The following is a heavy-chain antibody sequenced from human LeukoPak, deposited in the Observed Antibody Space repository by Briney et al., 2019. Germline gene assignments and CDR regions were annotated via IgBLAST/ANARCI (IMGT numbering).Heavy chain of an antibody. D-gene: IGHD3-10*01. CDR2: ISGSGGST. CDR3: AKDLAKITMVRGARSTPFDP. J-gene: IGHJ5*02. Sequence: PGGSLRLSCAASGSTFSSYGMSWVRQAPGKGLEWVSGISGSGGSTYYADSVKGRFTISRDNSKNTLYLQMNSLRAEDTAVYYCAKDLAKITMVRGARSTPFDPWGQGTLVTVSS. V-gene: IGHV3-23*01. CDR1: GSTFSSYG.